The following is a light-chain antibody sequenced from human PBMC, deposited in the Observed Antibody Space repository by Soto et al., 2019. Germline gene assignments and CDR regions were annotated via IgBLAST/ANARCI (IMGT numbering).Light chain of an antibody. J-gene: IGKJ5*01. V-gene: IGKV3D-15*01. CDR1: QSVNSN. Sequence: EIVMTQSPATLSVSPGERATLSCRASQSVNSNYLAWYQQKPGQAPRLLIYGISKRATDIPDRFSGSGSGTECTLTSSSLQPEDFATYYCQQHGQWPITFGQGTRLEIK. CDR3: QQHGQWPIT. CDR2: GIS.